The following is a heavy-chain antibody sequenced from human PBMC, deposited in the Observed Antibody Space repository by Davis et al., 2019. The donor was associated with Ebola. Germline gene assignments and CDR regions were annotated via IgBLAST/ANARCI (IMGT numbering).Heavy chain of an antibody. J-gene: IGHJ4*02. V-gene: IGHV5-10-1*01. CDR1: GYSFTNYW. Sequence: GESLKISCEVSGYSFTNYWISWVRHMPGKGLEWMGRIDPSDSYTNYSPSFQGHVTISADKSISTAYLQWSSLKASDTAMYYCARLGRVDTAIDYWGQGTLVTVSS. D-gene: IGHD5-18*01. CDR3: ARLGRVDTAIDY. CDR2: IDPSDSYT.